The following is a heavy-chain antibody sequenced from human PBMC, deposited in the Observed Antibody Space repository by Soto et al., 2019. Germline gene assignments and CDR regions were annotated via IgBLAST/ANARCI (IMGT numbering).Heavy chain of an antibody. V-gene: IGHV3-30*04. D-gene: IGHD6-19*01. CDR1: GFTLSNFA. Sequence: QVQLVESGGGVVQPGRSLRLSCAASGFTLSNFAMHWVRQAPGKGLEWVAVISDDGSNKYYADSVKGRFTISRDNSKNTLYLQMNSLRGEDTAVYSCARVEQWLYIAKYWGQGTLVTVSS. J-gene: IGHJ4*02. CDR2: ISDDGSNK. CDR3: ARVEQWLYIAKY.